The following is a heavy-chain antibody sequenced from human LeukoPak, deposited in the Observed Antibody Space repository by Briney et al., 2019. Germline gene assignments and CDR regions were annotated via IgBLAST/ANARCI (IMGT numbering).Heavy chain of an antibody. D-gene: IGHD3-10*01. V-gene: IGHV4-34*01. J-gene: IGHJ4*02. CDR1: GGSFSGYY. CDR3: ARFPMVRGVIIKPYLDY. CDR2: INHSGST. Sequence: SETLSLTCAVYGGSFSGYYWSWIRQPPGKGLEWIGEINHSGSTNYNPSLKSRVTISVDTSKNQFSLKLSSVTAADTAVYYCARFPMVRGVIIKPYLDYWGQGTLVTVSS.